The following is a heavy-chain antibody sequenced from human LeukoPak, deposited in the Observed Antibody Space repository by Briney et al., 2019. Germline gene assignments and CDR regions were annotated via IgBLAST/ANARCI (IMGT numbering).Heavy chain of an antibody. J-gene: IGHJ6*03. CDR1: GFTFSSYS. V-gene: IGHV3-21*01. CDR3: ARGCSSTSCYGHYMDV. D-gene: IGHD2-2*01. Sequence: GGSLRLSCAASGFTFSSYSMNWVRQAPGKGLEWVSSISSSSSYIYYADSVKGRFTISRDSAKNSLYLQMNSLRAEDTAVYYCARGCSSTSCYGHYMDVWGKGTTVTVSS. CDR2: ISSSSSYI.